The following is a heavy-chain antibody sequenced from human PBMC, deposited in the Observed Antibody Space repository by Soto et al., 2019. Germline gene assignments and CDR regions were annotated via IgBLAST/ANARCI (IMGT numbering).Heavy chain of an antibody. CDR3: AREDYDILTGYPYYYYYYMDV. J-gene: IGHJ6*03. V-gene: IGHV4-59*01. CDR2: IYYSGST. D-gene: IGHD3-9*01. Sequence: NPSETLSLTCTVSGGSISSYYWSWIRQPPGKGLEWIGYIYYSGSTNYNPSLKSRVTISVDTSKNQFSLKLSSVTAADTAVYYCAREDYDILTGYPYYYYYYMDVWGKGTTVTVSS. CDR1: GGSISSYY.